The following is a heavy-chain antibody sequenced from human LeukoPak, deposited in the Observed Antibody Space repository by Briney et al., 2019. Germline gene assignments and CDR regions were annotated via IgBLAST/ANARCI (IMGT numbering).Heavy chain of an antibody. D-gene: IGHD3-16*02. Sequence: GGSLRLSCAASGFTFSSYSMNWVRQAPGKGLEWVSSISSSSSYIYYADSVKGRFTISRDNAKNSLYLQMNSLRAEDTAVYYCAREGNYDYVWGSYRPIDYWGQGTLVTVSS. V-gene: IGHV3-21*01. CDR3: AREGNYDYVWGSYRPIDY. CDR2: ISSSSSYI. J-gene: IGHJ4*02. CDR1: GFTFSSYS.